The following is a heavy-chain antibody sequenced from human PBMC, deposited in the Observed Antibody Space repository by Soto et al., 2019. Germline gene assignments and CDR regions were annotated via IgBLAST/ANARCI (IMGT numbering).Heavy chain of an antibody. CDR1: GGCISGHS. D-gene: IGHD5-12*01. V-gene: IGHV4-4*07. CDR2: IYPSGST. J-gene: IGHJ4*02. CDR3: VRRRSYRVYGF. Sequence: SETLSLTCTVSGGCISGHSCVWIRQPAWKGLEWIGHIYPSGSTSYNPSLRSRVTMSLETSTNKIFLNLTSVTAADTAVFYCVRRRSYRVYGFWGAATLVSFCS.